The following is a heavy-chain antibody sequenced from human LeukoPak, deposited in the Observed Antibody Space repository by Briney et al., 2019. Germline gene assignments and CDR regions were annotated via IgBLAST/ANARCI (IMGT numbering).Heavy chain of an antibody. CDR2: IYHSGST. D-gene: IGHD5-18*01. CDR1: GRSFSGYY. J-gene: IGHJ5*02. V-gene: IGHV4-34*01. CDR3: ARDGSDTASYNWFDP. Sequence: SETLSLTCAVYGRSFSGYYWTWIRQPPGKGLEWIGEIYHSGSTNYNPSLKSRVTISVDKSKNQFSLKLSSVTAADTAVYYCARDGSDTASYNWFDPWGQGTLVTVSS.